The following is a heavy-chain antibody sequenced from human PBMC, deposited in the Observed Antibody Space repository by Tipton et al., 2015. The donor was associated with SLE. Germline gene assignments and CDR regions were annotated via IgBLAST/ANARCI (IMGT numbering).Heavy chain of an antibody. V-gene: IGHV3-30*02. J-gene: IGHJ4*02. CDR2: IRYDGSNK. D-gene: IGHD7-27*01. CDR3: AKEGNWGSRVHYFDY. CDR1: GFTFSSYW. Sequence: SLRLSCAASGFTFSSYWMSWVRQAPGKGLEWVAFIRYDGSNKYYADSVKGRFTISRDNSKNTLYLQMNSLRAEDTAVYYCAKEGNWGSRVHYFDYWGQGTLVTVSS.